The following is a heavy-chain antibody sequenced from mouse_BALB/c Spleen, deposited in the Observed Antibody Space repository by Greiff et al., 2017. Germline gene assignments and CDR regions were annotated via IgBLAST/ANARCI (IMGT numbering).Heavy chain of an antibody. CDR3: TRDDTTVVATGAMDY. CDR1: GFTFSSYT. CDR2: ISSGGSYT. Sequence: EVKVVESGGGLVKPGGSLKLSCAASGFTFSSYTMSWVRQTPEKRLEWVATISSGGSYTYYPDSVKGRFTISRDNAKNTLYLQMSSLKSEDTAMYYCTRDDTTVVATGAMDYWGQGTSVTVSS. D-gene: IGHD1-1*01. V-gene: IGHV5-6-4*01. J-gene: IGHJ4*01.